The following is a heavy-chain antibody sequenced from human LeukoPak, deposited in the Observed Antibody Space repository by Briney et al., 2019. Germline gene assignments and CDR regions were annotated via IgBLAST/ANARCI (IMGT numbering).Heavy chain of an antibody. CDR1: GGSFSRYA. CDR3: ARGSGETGGYYYVY. Sequence: SVKVSCKASGGSFSRYAISWVRQAPGQGLEWMGGIIPIFGTANYAQRFQGRVTITADESTRTAYMELRTLRSEDTAIYYCARGSGETGGYYYVYWGRGTPVTVSS. D-gene: IGHD3-22*01. CDR2: IIPIFGTA. J-gene: IGHJ4*02. V-gene: IGHV1-69*01.